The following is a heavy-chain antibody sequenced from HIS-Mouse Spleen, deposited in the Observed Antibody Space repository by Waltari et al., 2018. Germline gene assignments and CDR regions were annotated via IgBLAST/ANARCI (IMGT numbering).Heavy chain of an antibody. J-gene: IGHJ4*02. CDR3: AKDRGWAFDY. CDR1: GFTFSSYG. Sequence: QVQLVESGGGVVQPGRSLRLSCAASGFTFSSYGSHWVRQAPGKGLEWVAVISYDGSNKYYADSVKGRFTISRDNSKNTLYLQMNSLRAEDTAVYYCAKDRGWAFDYWGQGTLVTVSS. V-gene: IGHV3-30*18. CDR2: ISYDGSNK. D-gene: IGHD3-10*01.